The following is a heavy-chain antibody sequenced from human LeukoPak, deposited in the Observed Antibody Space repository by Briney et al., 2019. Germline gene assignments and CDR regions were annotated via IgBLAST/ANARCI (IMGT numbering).Heavy chain of an antibody. V-gene: IGHV4-59*01. CDR3: AGFPREGYIWGFFDY. CDR1: GGSISSYY. Sequence: SETLSLTCTVSGGSISSYYWSWIRQPAGKGLEWIGYIHYSGSTNYNPSLKSRVTISVDTSKNQFSLKLSSVTAADTAVYYCAGFPREGYIWGFFDYGARGPRVTVSS. J-gene: IGHJ4*02. D-gene: IGHD3-16*01. CDR2: IHYSGST.